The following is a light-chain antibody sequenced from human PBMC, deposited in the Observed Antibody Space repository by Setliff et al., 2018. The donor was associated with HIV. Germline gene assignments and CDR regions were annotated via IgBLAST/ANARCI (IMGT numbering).Light chain of an antibody. V-gene: IGKV1-9*01. CDR2: GAS. CDR1: QDINNL. J-gene: IGKJ5*01. Sequence: IQLTQSPSFLSASVGDRVTITCRASQDINNLLVWYQQKPGKGPTLLIYGASTLHSGVPSRFSGGGSGTAFTLTITNLQPEDFADYYCQQVLSFPLSFGQETRLEIK. CDR3: QQVLSFPLS.